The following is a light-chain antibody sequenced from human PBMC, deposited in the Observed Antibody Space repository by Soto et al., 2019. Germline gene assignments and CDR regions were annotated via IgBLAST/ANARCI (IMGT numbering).Light chain of an antibody. CDR2: AAS. J-gene: IGKJ2*01. CDR1: QSISSY. V-gene: IGKV1-39*01. CDR3: QQNYSTQYT. Sequence: DIQMTQSPSSLSASVGDRVTITCRASQSISSYLNWYQQKPGKAPKLLIYAASSLQSGVQSRFSVSGSGTDCTLTISSLQPEDFATYYWQQNYSTQYTFGEGTKLEIK.